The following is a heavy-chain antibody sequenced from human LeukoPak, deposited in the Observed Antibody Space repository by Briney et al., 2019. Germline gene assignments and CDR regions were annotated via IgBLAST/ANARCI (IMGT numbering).Heavy chain of an antibody. Sequence: SETLSLTCTVSGVSINSYYWSWLRQPPGKGLEWIAYIYYSGSTNYNPSLKSRVTISVDTSKNQFSLKLSSVTAADTAVYFCARNNYVTHFYGLDVWGQGTTVTVSS. J-gene: IGHJ6*02. V-gene: IGHV4-59*01. CDR3: ARNNYVTHFYGLDV. CDR1: GVSINSYY. D-gene: IGHD4-11*01. CDR2: IYYSGST.